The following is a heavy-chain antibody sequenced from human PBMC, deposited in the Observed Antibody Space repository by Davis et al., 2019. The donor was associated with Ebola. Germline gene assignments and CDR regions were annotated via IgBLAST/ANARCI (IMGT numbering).Heavy chain of an antibody. Sequence: SQTLSLTCTVSGGSISSYYWSWIRQPPGKGLEWSGYIYYSGSTNYNPSLKSRVTISVDTSKNQFSLKLSSVTAADTAVYYCARGLRFDPWGQGTLVTVSS. CDR3: ARGLRFDP. CDR1: GGSISSYY. CDR2: IYYSGST. V-gene: IGHV4-59*01. D-gene: IGHD3-16*01. J-gene: IGHJ5*02.